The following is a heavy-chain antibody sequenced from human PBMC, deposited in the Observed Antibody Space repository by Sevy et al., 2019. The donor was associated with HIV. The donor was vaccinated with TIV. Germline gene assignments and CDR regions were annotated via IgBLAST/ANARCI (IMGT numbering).Heavy chain of an antibody. Sequence: GGSLRLSCAASGLTFSSHAMHWVRQAPGKGLEWVAVISYDGNTRYYGDSVKGRFTISRDDSKNTLYLQMNSLRAEDTAVYYCARDLGYESSGYLPFFDPRGPGTLVTVSS. CDR3: ARDLGYESSGYLPFFDP. CDR2: ISYDGNTR. V-gene: IGHV3-30-3*01. J-gene: IGHJ5*02. CDR1: GLTFSSHA. D-gene: IGHD3-22*01.